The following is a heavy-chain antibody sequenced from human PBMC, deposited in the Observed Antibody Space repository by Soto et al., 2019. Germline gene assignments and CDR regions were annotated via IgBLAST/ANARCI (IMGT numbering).Heavy chain of an antibody. Sequence: PSETLSLTCTVSGGSISGSSYYWGWIRQPPGKGLEWIGSIYYSGSTYYNPSLKSRVTISVDTSKNQFSLKLSSVTAADTAVYYCARQXFKYYDILTGYPGLLDYWGQGTLVTVSS. D-gene: IGHD3-9*01. CDR2: IYYSGST. J-gene: IGHJ4*02. V-gene: IGHV4-39*01. CDR1: GGSISGSSYY. CDR3: ARQXFKYYDILTGYPGLLDY.